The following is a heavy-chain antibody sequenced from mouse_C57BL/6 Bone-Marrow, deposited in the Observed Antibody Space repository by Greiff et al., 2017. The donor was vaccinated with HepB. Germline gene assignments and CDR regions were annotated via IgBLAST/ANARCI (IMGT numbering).Heavy chain of an antibody. CDR3: ARSNYYGSSRSMDY. Sequence: QVQLQQSGPELVKPGASVKISCKASGYTFTDYYINWVKQRPGQGLEWIGWIFPGSGSTYYNEKFKGKATLTVDKSSSTAYMLLSSLTSEDSAVYVCARSNYYGSSRSMDYWGQGTSVTVSS. D-gene: IGHD1-1*01. V-gene: IGHV1-75*01. J-gene: IGHJ4*01. CDR1: GYTFTDYY. CDR2: IFPGSGST.